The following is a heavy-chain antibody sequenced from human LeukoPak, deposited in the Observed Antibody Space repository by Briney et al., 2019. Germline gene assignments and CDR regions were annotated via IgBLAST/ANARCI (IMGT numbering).Heavy chain of an antibody. CDR1: GGTFSSYA. CDR3: ARDIVVVVAATGFDY. V-gene: IGHV1-69*04. J-gene: IGHJ4*02. CDR2: ITPILGIA. Sequence: ASVKVSCKASGGTFSSYAISWVRQAPGQGLEWMGRITPILGIANYAQKFQGRVTITADKSTSTAYMELSSLRSEDTAVYYCARDIVVVVAATGFDYWGQGTLVTVSS. D-gene: IGHD2-15*01.